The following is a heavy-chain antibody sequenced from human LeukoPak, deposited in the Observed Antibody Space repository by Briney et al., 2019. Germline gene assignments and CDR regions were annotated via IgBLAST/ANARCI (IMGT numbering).Heavy chain of an antibody. CDR1: GYTFTSYG. D-gene: IGHD3-22*01. CDR2: ISAYNGNT. J-gene: IGHJ4*02. Sequence: GASVKVSCKASGYTFTSYGISWVRQAPGQGLEWMGWISAYNGNTNYAQKLQGRVTMTTDTSTSTAYMELSRLRSDDAAVYYCARALKNSSGYYSGYWGQGTLVTVSS. V-gene: IGHV1-18*01. CDR3: ARALKNSSGYYSGY.